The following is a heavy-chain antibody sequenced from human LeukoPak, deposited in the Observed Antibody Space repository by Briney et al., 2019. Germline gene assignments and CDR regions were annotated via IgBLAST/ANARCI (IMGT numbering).Heavy chain of an antibody. CDR2: IYTSGST. CDR3: ARDSILTVYYRSYYYYYMDV. D-gene: IGHD3-9*01. J-gene: IGHJ6*03. V-gene: IGHV4-4*07. CDR1: GGSISSYY. Sequence: PSETLSLTCTVSGGSISSYYWNWIRKPAPKGLEWIGRIYTSGSTNYNPSLKRRVTLSVETSKNQFSLQLSSVTAAEAAVYYCARDSILTVYYRSYYYYYMDVWGKGTTVSVSS.